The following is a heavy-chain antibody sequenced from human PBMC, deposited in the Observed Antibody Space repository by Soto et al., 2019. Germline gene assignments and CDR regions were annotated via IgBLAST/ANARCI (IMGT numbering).Heavy chain of an antibody. J-gene: IGHJ3*02. Sequence: GGSLRLSCAASGFTFSSYAMSWVRQAPGKGLEWVSAISGSGGSTYYADSVKGRFTISRDNSKNTLYLQMNSLRAEDTAVYYCAKDLYGYTSSWSAFDIWGQGTMVTVSS. D-gene: IGHD6-25*01. CDR2: ISGSGGST. CDR1: GFTFSSYA. CDR3: AKDLYGYTSSWSAFDI. V-gene: IGHV3-23*01.